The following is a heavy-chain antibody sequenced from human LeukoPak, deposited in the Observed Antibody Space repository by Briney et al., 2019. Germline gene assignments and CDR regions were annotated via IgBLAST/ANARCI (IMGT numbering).Heavy chain of an antibody. Sequence: SETLSLTCAVYGGSFSGYYWSWIRQPPGKGLEWIGEINQSGSTNYNPSLKSRVTISVDTSKNQFSLKLSSVTAADTAVYYCARGRGPLNYYGMDVWGQGTTVTVSS. V-gene: IGHV4-34*01. CDR3: ARGRGPLNYYGMDV. CDR2: INQSGST. CDR1: GGSFSGYY. J-gene: IGHJ6*02.